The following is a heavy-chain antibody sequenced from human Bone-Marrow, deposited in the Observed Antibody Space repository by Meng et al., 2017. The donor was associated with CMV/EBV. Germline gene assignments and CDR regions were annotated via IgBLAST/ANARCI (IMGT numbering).Heavy chain of an antibody. CDR3: ARDTNFFGVVRPGWFDP. J-gene: IGHJ5*02. Sequence: GESLKISCAASGFTFDDYGMSWVRQAPGKGLEWVSYISSSGSTIYYADSVKGRFTISRDNAKNSLYLQMNSLRAEDTAVYYCARDTNFFGVVRPGWFDPWGQGTLVTVSS. D-gene: IGHD3-3*01. CDR1: GFTFDDYG. CDR2: ISSSGSTI. V-gene: IGHV3-48*04.